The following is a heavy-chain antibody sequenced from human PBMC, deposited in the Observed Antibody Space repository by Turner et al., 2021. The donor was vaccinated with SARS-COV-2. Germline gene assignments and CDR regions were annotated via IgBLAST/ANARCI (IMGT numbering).Heavy chain of an antibody. Sequence: QVQLQESGPGLVRPSETLSLTCTVSGGSISSPYWSWIRQPAGKGLEWIGRMFASGDTNYNPYLKSRVTLSMDTSKNQLSLILRSVTDEDTAVYYCAEPGQGYWGQGTRVTVSA. CDR3: AEPGQGY. CDR1: GGSISSPY. CDR2: MFASGDT. J-gene: IGHJ4*02. V-gene: IGHV4-4*07.